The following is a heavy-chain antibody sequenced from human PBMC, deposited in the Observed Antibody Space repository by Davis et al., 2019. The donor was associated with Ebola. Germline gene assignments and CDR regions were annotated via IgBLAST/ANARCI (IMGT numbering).Heavy chain of an antibody. V-gene: IGHV3-23*01. J-gene: IGHJ5*02. CDR3: AKVHPPTTVTTGWFDP. CDR1: GFILSSYA. D-gene: IGHD4-17*01. CDR2: ISVRSIT. Sequence: GKSLKISCAASGFILSSYAMSWVGQAPGKGLEWVSSISVRSITYHADSVKGRFTISRDNSKNTLYLQMNSLRAEDTAVYYCAKVHPPTTVTTGWFDPWGQGTLVTVSS.